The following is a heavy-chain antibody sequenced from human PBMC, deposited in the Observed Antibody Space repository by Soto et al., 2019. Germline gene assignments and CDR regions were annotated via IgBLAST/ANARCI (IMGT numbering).Heavy chain of an antibody. CDR2: IIPIFGTA. CDR3: ARGGPDYYDSSGYYYPY. Sequence: QVQLVQSGAEVKKPGSSVKVSCKASGGTFSSYAISWVRQAPGRGLEWMGGIIPIFGTANYAQKFQGRVTITADESTSTAYMELSSLRSEDTAVYYCARGGPDYYDSSGYYYPYWGQGTLVTVSS. J-gene: IGHJ4*02. CDR1: GGTFSSYA. V-gene: IGHV1-69*01. D-gene: IGHD3-22*01.